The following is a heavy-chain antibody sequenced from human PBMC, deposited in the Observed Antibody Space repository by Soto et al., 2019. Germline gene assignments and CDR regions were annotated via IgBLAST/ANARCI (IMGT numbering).Heavy chain of an antibody. CDR1: GYTFSDYY. CDR2: INPKSGGT. D-gene: IGHD4-17*01. Sequence: GASVKVSCKASGYTFSDYYIHWVRQAPGQGLEWMGWINPKSGGTNYAQMFQGRVTLTRDTSISTAYMEVNSLRSDDTAVYFCARGGSAHYGDYTDYWGQGTLVTVSS. CDR3: ARGGSAHYGDYTDY. V-gene: IGHV1-2*02. J-gene: IGHJ4*02.